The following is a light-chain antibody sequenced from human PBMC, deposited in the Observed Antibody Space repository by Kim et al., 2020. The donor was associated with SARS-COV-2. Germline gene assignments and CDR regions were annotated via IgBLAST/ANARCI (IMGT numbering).Light chain of an antibody. J-gene: IGLJ3*02. CDR3: SAWDSSLNAWV. Sequence: QAGLTQPPSVSKGLRQTATLTCTGNSNNVGNEGAAWLQHHQGHPPKLLWSRENNRPSGISDRLSASRSGNTASLTITGVQPEDEADYYCSAWDSSLNAWVFGGGTKLTVL. CDR1: SNNVGNEG. CDR2: REN. V-gene: IGLV10-54*01.